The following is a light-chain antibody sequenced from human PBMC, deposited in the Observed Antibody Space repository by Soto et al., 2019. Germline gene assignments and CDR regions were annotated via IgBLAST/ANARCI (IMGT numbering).Light chain of an antibody. V-gene: IGKV3-20*01. CDR2: GAS. CDR1: QIVSSSS. CDR3: QQYGSSPRT. Sequence: EIVLTQSPGTLSLSPGERATLSCRASQIVSSSSLAWYQRKPGQAPRLLIYGASTRATGIPDRFSGSGSGTDFTLTISRLEPEDFAVYYCQQYGSSPRTFGQGTKVEI. J-gene: IGKJ1*01.